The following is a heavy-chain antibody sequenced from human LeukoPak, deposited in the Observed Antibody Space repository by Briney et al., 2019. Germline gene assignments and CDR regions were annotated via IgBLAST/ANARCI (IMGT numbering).Heavy chain of an antibody. CDR1: GGTFSSYA. V-gene: IGHV1-69*06. CDR3: ARGGRHYYGSGNYYSKDAFDI. Sequence: SVKVSCKASGGTFSSYAISWVRQAPGQGLEWMGEIIPIFGTANYAQKFQGRVTITADKSTSTAYMELNSLRVEDTAVYYCARGGRHYYGSGNYYSKDAFDIWGQGTMVTVSS. D-gene: IGHD3-10*01. J-gene: IGHJ3*02. CDR2: IIPIFGTA.